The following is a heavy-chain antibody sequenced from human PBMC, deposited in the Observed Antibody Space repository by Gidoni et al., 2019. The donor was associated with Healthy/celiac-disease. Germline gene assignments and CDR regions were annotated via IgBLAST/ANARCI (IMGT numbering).Heavy chain of an antibody. D-gene: IGHD2-15*01. CDR3: AHRRGWGLYCSGCSCWEYFDY. CDR2: IYWDEYK. CDR1: GFSLSTSGVG. V-gene: IGHV2-5*02. Sequence: QITLKESGPTLVKHTQTLTLTCPFSGFSLSTSGVGVGWIRQPPGKALEWLALIYWDEYKRYSPSLQSRLTITTDTSKNQVVLTITNMDPVDTATYYCAHRRGWGLYCSGCSCWEYFDYWGQGTLVTVSS. J-gene: IGHJ4*02.